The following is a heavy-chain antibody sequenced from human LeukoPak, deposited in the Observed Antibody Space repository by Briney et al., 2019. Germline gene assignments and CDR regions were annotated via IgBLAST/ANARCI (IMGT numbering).Heavy chain of an antibody. J-gene: IGHJ5*02. CDR1: GYTFTSYY. Sequence: ASVKVSCKASGYTFTSYYMHWVRQAPGQGLEWMGIINPSGGSTSYAQKFQGRVTMTRDTSTSTVYMELSGLRSEDTAVYYCASELEYNNWFDPWGQGTLVTVSS. CDR3: ASELEYNNWFDP. D-gene: IGHD6-6*01. V-gene: IGHV1-46*01. CDR2: INPSGGST.